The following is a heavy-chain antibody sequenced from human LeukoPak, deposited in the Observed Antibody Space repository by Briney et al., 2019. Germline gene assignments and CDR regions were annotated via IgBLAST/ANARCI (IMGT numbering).Heavy chain of an antibody. J-gene: IGHJ3*02. D-gene: IGHD3-10*01. CDR1: GGTFSSYA. V-gene: IGHV1-69*06. Sequence: ASVKVSCKASGGTFSSYAISWVRQAPGQGLEWMGGIIPIFGTANYARKFQGRVTITADKSTSTAYMELSSLRSEDTAVYYCAILVYGSGSHRAFDIWGQGTMVTVSS. CDR3: AILVYGSGSHRAFDI. CDR2: IIPIFGTA.